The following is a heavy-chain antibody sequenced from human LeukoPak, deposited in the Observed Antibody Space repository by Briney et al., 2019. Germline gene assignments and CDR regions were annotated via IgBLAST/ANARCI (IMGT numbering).Heavy chain of an antibody. CDR2: INHSGST. D-gene: IGHD2-21*02. V-gene: IGHV4-34*01. J-gene: IGHJ4*02. CDR1: GGSFSGYY. CDR3: ARGWGPAYCGGDCHRHFDY. Sequence: SETLSLTCAVYGGSFSGYYWSWIRQPPGKGLEWIGEINHSGSTNYNPSLKSRVTISVDTSKNQFSLKLSSVTAADTALYYCARGWGPAYCGGDCHRHFDYWGQGTLVTVSS.